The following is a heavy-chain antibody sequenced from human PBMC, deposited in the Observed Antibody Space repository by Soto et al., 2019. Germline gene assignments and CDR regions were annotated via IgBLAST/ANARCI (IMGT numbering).Heavy chain of an antibody. D-gene: IGHD6-19*01. V-gene: IGHV3-23*01. CDR1: GFTFSSYA. Sequence: EVRLLESGGGLVQPGGSLRLSCAASGFTFSSYAMSWVRQAPGKGLEWVSAIGGSGGNTYYADSAKGRFTISRDNSKNTLYLKMNGLRAEDTAVYYCAKDRSNAWYGVGFWGQGTLVTVSS. CDR3: AKDRSNAWYGVGF. J-gene: IGHJ4*02. CDR2: IGGSGGNT.